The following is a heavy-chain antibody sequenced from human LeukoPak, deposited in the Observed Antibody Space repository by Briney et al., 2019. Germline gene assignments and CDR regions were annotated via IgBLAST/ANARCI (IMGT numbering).Heavy chain of an antibody. V-gene: IGHV3-11*01. Sequence: GGSLRLSCAASGFTFSDYYMSWIRQAPGKGLEWVSYISSSGSTIYYADSVKGRFTISRDNAKNSLYLQMNSLRAEDTAVYYCARSDCSSTSCYRSWFDPWGQGTLVTVSS. CDR1: GFTFSDYY. D-gene: IGHD2-2*01. CDR2: ISSSGSTI. CDR3: ARSDCSSTSCYRSWFDP. J-gene: IGHJ5*02.